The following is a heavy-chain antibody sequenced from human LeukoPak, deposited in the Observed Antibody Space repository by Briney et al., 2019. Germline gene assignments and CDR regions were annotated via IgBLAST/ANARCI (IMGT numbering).Heavy chain of an antibody. J-gene: IGHJ4*02. CDR2: LWSNGNDK. V-gene: IGHV3-33*01. CDR3: ARYHGSRPDY. D-gene: IGHD6-6*01. CDR1: GFTFSRYG. Sequence: AGGSLRLSCAASGFTFSRYGMHWVRQAPGKGLEWVAVLWSNGNDKYYADSVKGRFTISRDTSKNMLYLQMNSVRAEDTAVYYCARYHGSRPDYWGQGTLVTVSS.